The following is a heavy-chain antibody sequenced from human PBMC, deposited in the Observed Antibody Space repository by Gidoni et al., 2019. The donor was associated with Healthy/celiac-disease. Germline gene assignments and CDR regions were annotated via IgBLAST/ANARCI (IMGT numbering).Heavy chain of an antibody. CDR3: ARLYSGSSPFDY. Sequence: GLEWIGSIYYSGSTYYNPSLKSRVTISVDTSKNQFSLKLSSVTAADTAVYYCARLYSGSSPFDYWGQGTLVTVSS. V-gene: IGHV4-39*01. J-gene: IGHJ4*02. CDR2: IYYSGST. D-gene: IGHD1-26*01.